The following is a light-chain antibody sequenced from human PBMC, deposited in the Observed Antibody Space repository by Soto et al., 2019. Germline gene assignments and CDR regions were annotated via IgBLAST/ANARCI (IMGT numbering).Light chain of an antibody. J-gene: IGKJ2*01. CDR3: QQYNDLPRT. CDR1: PGIANY. CDR2: DAS. V-gene: IGKV1-33*01. Sequence: DIQLTQSPSSLSASVGDRVTITCQASPGIANYLSWYQQKSGKAPKLLIYDASKLETGVPSRFSGRGSGTDFTFTINNLQPEDFATYYCQQYNDLPRTFGQGTRLDLK.